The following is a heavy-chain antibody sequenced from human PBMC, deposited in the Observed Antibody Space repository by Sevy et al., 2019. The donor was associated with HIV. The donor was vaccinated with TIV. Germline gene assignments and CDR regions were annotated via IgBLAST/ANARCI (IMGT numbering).Heavy chain of an antibody. D-gene: IGHD3-3*01. CDR3: ARVCREDYDFWSVYYCSGWFDP. J-gene: IGHJ5*02. CDR2: IYYSGST. V-gene: IGHV4-59*01. CDR1: GGSISSYY. Sequence: SETLSLTCTVSGGSISSYYWSWIRQPPGKGLEWIGYIYYSGSTNYNPSLKSRVTISVDTSKNQFSLKLSSVTAADTAVYYCARVCREDYDFWSVYYCSGWFDPWGQGTLVTVSS.